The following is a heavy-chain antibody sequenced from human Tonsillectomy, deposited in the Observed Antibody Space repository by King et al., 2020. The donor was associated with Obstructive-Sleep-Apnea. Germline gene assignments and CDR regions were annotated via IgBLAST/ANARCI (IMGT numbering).Heavy chain of an antibody. CDR1: GGTFSSYA. Sequence: VQLVESGAEVKKPGSSVKVSCKASGGTFSSYAISWVRQAPGQGLEWMGGIIPILGIANYAQKFQGRVTITADKSTSTAYMELSSLRSEDTAVYYCASDKDCLGRRGLFMAPFAYWGQGTLVTVSS. D-gene: IGHD5-12*01. CDR2: IIPILGIA. CDR3: ASDKDCLGRRGLFMAPFAY. V-gene: IGHV1-69*09. J-gene: IGHJ4*02.